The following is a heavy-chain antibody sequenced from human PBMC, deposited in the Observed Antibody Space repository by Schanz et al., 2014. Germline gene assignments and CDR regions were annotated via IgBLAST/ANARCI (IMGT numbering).Heavy chain of an antibody. CDR2: ISGTGTKT. J-gene: IGHJ4*02. CDR3: VKEGTVVSGSPRDY. V-gene: IGHV3-23*04. D-gene: IGHD3-10*01. Sequence: DVQLVESGGGLAQPGGSLRLSCVASGFMFTKYAMNWVRQAPGKGLEWVSGISGTGTKTYYADSVKSRFTISRDNSKNTVFLQMSSLRADDTAVYYCVKEGTVVSGSPRDYWGQGALVTVSS. CDR1: GFMFTKYA.